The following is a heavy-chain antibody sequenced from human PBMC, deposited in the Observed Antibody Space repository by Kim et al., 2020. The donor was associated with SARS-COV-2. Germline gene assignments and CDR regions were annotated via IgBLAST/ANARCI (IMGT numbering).Heavy chain of an antibody. CDR1: GFTFSSYA. D-gene: IGHD3-22*01. J-gene: IGHJ1*01. CDR3: VKDGSGYYSHFQH. Sequence: GGSLRLSCSASGFTFSSYAMHWVRQAPGKGLEYVSAISSNGGSTYYADSVKGRFTISRDNSKNTLYLQMSSLRAEDTAVYYCVKDGSGYYSHFQHWGQGTLVTVSS. CDR2: ISSNGGST. V-gene: IGHV3-64D*06.